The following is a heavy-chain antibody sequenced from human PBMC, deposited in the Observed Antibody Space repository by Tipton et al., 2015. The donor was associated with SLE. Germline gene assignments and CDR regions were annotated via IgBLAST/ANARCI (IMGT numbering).Heavy chain of an antibody. D-gene: IGHD6-19*01. Sequence: GSLRLSCAASGFTFSTYGMNWVRQAPGQGLQWVSSFSSIGSHISYADSVRGRFTISRDNAKNSLHLQMNSLRAEDTAVYYCARDTAGFDYWGQGTLVTVSS. CDR3: ARDTAGFDY. J-gene: IGHJ4*02. CDR2: FSSIGSHI. CDR1: GFTFSTYG. V-gene: IGHV3-21*01.